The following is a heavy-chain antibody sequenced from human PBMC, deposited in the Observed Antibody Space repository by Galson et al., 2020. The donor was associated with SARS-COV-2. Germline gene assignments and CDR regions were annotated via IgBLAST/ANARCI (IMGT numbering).Heavy chain of an antibody. D-gene: IGHD2-2*01. J-gene: IGHJ5*02. Sequence: GESLKISCKVSGYTLTELSMHWVRQAPGKGLEWMGGFDPEDGETIYAQKFQGRVTMTEDTSTDTAYMELSSLRSEDTAVYYCATGPVVPAAENWFDPWGQGTLVTVSS. CDR2: FDPEDGET. CDR1: GYTLTELS. CDR3: ATGPVVPAAENWFDP. V-gene: IGHV1-24*01.